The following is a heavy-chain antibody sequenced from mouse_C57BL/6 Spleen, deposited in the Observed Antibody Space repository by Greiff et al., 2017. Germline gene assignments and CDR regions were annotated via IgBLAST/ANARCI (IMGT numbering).Heavy chain of an antibody. Sequence: VQLQQSGAELVRPGASVKLSCKASGYTFTDYYINWVKQRPGQGLEWIARIYPGSGNTYYNEKFKGKATLTAEKSSSTAYMQLSSLTSEDSAVYFCARCYDYDGYAMDYWGQGTSVTVSS. D-gene: IGHD2-4*01. V-gene: IGHV1-76*01. J-gene: IGHJ4*01. CDR1: GYTFTDYY. CDR2: IYPGSGNT. CDR3: ARCYDYDGYAMDY.